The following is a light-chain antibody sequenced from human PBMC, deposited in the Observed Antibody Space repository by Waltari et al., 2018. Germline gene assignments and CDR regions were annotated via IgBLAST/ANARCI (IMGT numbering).Light chain of an antibody. CDR3: CSYAGSGTYV. V-gene: IGLV2-23*02. CDR2: DVS. CDR1: SSDVGGYYD. Sequence: QSALTQPASVPGSPGPSITLSCTGTSSDVGGYYDVSWYQHHPGKAPKLMIYDVSERPSGVSNRFAGSKSANTASLTIAGLQAEDEADYYCCSYAGSGTYVFGTGTKVTVL. J-gene: IGLJ1*01.